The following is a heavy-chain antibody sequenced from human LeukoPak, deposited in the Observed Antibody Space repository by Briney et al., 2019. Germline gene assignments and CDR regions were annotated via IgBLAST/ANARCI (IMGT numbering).Heavy chain of an antibody. J-gene: IGHJ4*02. CDR3: AYGSGSRKRFDY. CDR2: IYSGGST. CDR1: GFTVSSNY. V-gene: IGHV3-53*01. D-gene: IGHD3-10*01. Sequence: GGSLRLSCAASGFTVSSNYMSWVRQAPGEGLEWVSVIYSGGSTYYADSVKGRFTISRDNSKNTLYLQMNSLRAEDTAVYYCAYGSGSRKRFDYWGQGTLVTVSS.